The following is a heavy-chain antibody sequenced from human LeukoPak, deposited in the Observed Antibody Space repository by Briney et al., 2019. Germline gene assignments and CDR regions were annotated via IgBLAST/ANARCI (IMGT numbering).Heavy chain of an antibody. CDR3: ARGPPLTIFGVVYRYYYGMDV. V-gene: IGHV4-34*01. J-gene: IGHJ6*02. CDR1: GGSFSGYY. CDR2: INHSVST. Sequence: SETLSLTCAVYGGSFSGYYWSCIRQPPGKGLEWIGEINHSVSTTYNPSLKRRVTIAVDTSKNQFSLKLSSVTAADTAVYYCARGPPLTIFGVVYRYYYGMDVWGQGTTVTVSS. D-gene: IGHD3-3*01.